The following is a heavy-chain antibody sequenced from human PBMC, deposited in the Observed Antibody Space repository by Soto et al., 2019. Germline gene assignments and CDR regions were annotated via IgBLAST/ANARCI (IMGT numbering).Heavy chain of an antibody. CDR1: GYNFTSYW. CDR3: ARTSAAGKYYNGMDV. CDR2: IYPGDSDT. J-gene: IGHJ6*02. Sequence: GESLKISCKGSGYNFTSYWIGWVRQMPGKGLEWMGIIYPGDSDTRYSPSFQGQVTISADKSISTAYLQWSSLKASDTAMYYCARTSAAGKYYNGMDVWGQGTTVTVSS. V-gene: IGHV5-51*01. D-gene: IGHD6-13*01.